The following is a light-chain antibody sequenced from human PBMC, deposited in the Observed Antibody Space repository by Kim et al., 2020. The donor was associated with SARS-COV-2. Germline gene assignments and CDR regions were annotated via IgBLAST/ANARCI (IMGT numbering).Light chain of an antibody. CDR2: VNSDGSQ. V-gene: IGLV4-69*01. J-gene: IGLJ3*02. CDR3: QTWDSGILL. Sequence: QLVVTQSPSASASLGASVKLTCTLSSGHTNRAIAWHQQQPEKGPRFLMKVNSDGSQDKGDGIPDRFSGSSSGAGRFLTISSLQSEDEADYYCQTWDSGILLFGGGTQLTVL. CDR1: SGHTNRA.